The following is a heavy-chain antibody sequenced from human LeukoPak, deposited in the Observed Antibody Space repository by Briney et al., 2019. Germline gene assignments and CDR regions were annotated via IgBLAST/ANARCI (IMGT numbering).Heavy chain of an antibody. J-gene: IGHJ4*02. D-gene: IGHD1-14*01. CDR2: IYYSGST. CDR1: GGPISSHY. Sequence: SETLSLPCTVSGGPISSHYWSWIRQPPGRGLEWIGYIYYSGSTNYNPSLKSRVTISVDTSKNQFSLKRGSVTAADTAVNYCARDSPGTTLGYWGQGTLVTVSS. V-gene: IGHV4-59*11. CDR3: ARDSPGTTLGY.